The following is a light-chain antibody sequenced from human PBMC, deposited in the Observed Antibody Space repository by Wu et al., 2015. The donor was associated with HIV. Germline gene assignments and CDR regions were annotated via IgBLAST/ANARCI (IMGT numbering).Light chain of an antibody. CDR3: QQSYSTLFT. Sequence: DIQMTQSPSSLSASVGDRVTITCRASQSISSYLNWYQQKPGKAPKLLIDAASSLQSGVPSRFSGSGSGTDFTLTISSLQPEDFATYYCQQSYSTLFTFGPGTKSGYQT. CDR2: AAS. V-gene: IGKV1-39*01. J-gene: IGKJ3*01. CDR1: QSISSY.